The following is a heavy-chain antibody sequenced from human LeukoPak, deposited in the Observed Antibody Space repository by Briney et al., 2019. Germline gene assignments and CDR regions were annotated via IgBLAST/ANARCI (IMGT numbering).Heavy chain of an antibody. CDR2: IYYSGST. Sequence: RPSETLSLTCTVSGGSISSYYWSWIRQPPGKGLEWIGYIYYSGSTNYNPSLKSRVTISVDTSKNQFSLKLSSVTAADTAVYYCARGGRGGSDYWGQGTLVTVSS. J-gene: IGHJ4*02. D-gene: IGHD2-15*01. CDR3: ARGGRGGSDY. CDR1: GGSISSYY. V-gene: IGHV4-59*01.